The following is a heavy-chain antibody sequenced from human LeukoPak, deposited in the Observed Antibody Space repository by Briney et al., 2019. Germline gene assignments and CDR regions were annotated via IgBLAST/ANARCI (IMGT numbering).Heavy chain of an antibody. Sequence: SVKVSCKASGFTFTSSAVQWVRQARGQRLEWIGWIVVGSGNTNYAQKFQERVTVTRDMSTSTAYMELSSLRSEDTAVYYCAAGHLDSYCSSTSCYGTFDYWGQGTLVTVSS. V-gene: IGHV1-58*01. J-gene: IGHJ4*02. CDR3: AAGHLDSYCSSTSCYGTFDY. CDR1: GFTFTSSA. D-gene: IGHD2-2*01. CDR2: IVVGSGNT.